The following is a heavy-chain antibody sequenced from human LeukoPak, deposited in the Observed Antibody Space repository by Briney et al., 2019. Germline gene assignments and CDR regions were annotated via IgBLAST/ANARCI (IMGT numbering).Heavy chain of an antibody. CDR1: GYTFTSYG. CDR2: ISAYNGNT. D-gene: IGHD3-22*01. Sequence: ASVKVSCKASGYTFTSYGISWVRQAPGQGLEWMGWISAYNGNTNYAQTLQGRVTMTTDTSTSTAYMELRSLRSDDTAVYYCARGRGYYDSSGPRDYWGQGTLVTVSS. CDR3: ARGRGYYDSSGPRDY. J-gene: IGHJ4*02. V-gene: IGHV1-18*01.